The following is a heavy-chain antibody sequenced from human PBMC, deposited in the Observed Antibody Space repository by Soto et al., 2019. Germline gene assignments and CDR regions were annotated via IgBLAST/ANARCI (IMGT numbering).Heavy chain of an antibody. Sequence: PGESLKISCKGSGHSFTTYWIGWVRQMPGKGLEWMGIIYPGDSDTRYSPSFQGQVTMSADKSISTAYLQWSSLKASDTAMYYCARHGASYLDYFDYWGQGTLVTVSS. CDR1: GHSFTTYW. CDR3: ARHGASYLDYFDY. D-gene: IGHD1-26*01. V-gene: IGHV5-51*01. CDR2: IYPGDSDT. J-gene: IGHJ4*02.